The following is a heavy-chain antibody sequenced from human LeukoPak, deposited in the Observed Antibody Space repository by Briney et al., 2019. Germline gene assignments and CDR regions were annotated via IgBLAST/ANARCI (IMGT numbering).Heavy chain of an antibody. Sequence: ETLSLTCTVSGGSISSSSYYWSWIRQPPGKGLEWIGEINHSGSTNYNPSLKSRVTISVDTSKNQFSLKLSSVTAADTAVYYCARGSGLARYFDWLLKRVTGYFDYWGQGTLVTVSS. D-gene: IGHD3-9*01. CDR2: INHSGST. V-gene: IGHV4-39*07. J-gene: IGHJ4*02. CDR1: GGSISSSSYY. CDR3: ARGSGLARYFDWLLKRVTGYFDY.